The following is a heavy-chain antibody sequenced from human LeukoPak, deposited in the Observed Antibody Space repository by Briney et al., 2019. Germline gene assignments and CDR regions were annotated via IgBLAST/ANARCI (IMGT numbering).Heavy chain of an antibody. V-gene: IGHV4-34*01. D-gene: IGHD2-15*01. CDR1: GGSFSGYY. Sequence: SETLSLTCAVYGGSFSGYYWSWIRQPPGKGLEWIGEINHSGSTNFNPSLKSRVTISVDTSKNQFSLKLSSVTAADTAVYYCARQKVVVTHPSWFDPWGQGTLVTVSS. J-gene: IGHJ5*02. CDR3: ARQKVVVTHPSWFDP. CDR2: INHSGST.